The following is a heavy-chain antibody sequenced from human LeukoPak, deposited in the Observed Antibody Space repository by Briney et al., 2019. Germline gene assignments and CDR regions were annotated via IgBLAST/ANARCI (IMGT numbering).Heavy chain of an antibody. Sequence: ASVKVSCKASGYTFTSYGISWVRQAPGQGLEWMGWISPYNGDTKYAQKVQDRVTMTTDTSTSTAYMELRRLTSDDTAVYYCARGSSGGSGGWFDPWGQGTRVTVSS. V-gene: IGHV1-18*01. J-gene: IGHJ5*02. D-gene: IGHD2-15*01. CDR2: ISPYNGDT. CDR3: ARGSSGGSGGWFDP. CDR1: GYTFTSYG.